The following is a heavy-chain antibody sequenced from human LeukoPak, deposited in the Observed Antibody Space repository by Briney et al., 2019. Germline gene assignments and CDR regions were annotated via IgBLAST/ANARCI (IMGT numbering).Heavy chain of an antibody. CDR3: ARDRGYYYYYGMDV. Sequence: GGSLRLSCAVSGITLSNYGMAWVRQAPGKGLEWVASLSASGGGTSYADSVKGRFTISRHNSKNTLYLQMNSLRAEDTAVYYCARDRGYYYYYGMDVWAKGPRSPSP. V-gene: IGHV3-23*01. J-gene: IGHJ6*02. CDR1: GITLSNYG. D-gene: IGHD3-10*01. CDR2: LSASGGGT.